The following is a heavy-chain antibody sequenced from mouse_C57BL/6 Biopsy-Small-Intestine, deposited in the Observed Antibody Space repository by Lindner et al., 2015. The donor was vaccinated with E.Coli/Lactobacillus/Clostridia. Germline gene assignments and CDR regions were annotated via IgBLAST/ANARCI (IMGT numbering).Heavy chain of an antibody. V-gene: IGHV1-42*01. CDR3: ARREVYYFDY. CDR2: INPSTNGT. J-gene: IGHJ2*01. Sequence: VQLQESGPELVKSGTSVKISCKASGYSITGNYMNWVKQSPEKSLEWIGEINPSTNGTTYNAKFRAKATLTVDRSSSTMYMQFKSLTSDDSAVYYCARREVYYFDYWGQGTTLTVSS. CDR1: GYSITGNY.